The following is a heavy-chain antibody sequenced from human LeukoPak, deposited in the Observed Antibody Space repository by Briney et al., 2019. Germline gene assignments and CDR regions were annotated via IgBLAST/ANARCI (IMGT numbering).Heavy chain of an antibody. J-gene: IGHJ4*02. CDR3: TSPYCSAISCYLDY. CDR2: IVSSGGNT. Sequence: GGSLRLSCAGSGFTFSNYAMSWVRQAPGKGLEWVSSIVSSGGNTFYADSVKGRFTISRDNSKNTLYLQMNSLRTEDTAVYYCTSPYCSAISCYLDYWGQGALVTVSS. V-gene: IGHV3-23*01. CDR1: GFTFSNYA. D-gene: IGHD2-15*01.